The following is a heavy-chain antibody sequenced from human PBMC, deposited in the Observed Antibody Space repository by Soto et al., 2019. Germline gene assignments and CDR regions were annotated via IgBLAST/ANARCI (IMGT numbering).Heavy chain of an antibody. CDR1: GYTFTSYD. CDR3: ARGVSPAAAGRLSWFDP. Sequence: PRPPVKVSCKASGYTFTSYDINWVRQATGQGLEWMGWMNPNSGNTGYAQKFQGRVTMTRNTSISTAYMELSSLRSEDTAVYYCARGVSPAAAGRLSWFDPWGQGTLVTVSS. J-gene: IGHJ5*02. V-gene: IGHV1-8*01. CDR2: MNPNSGNT. D-gene: IGHD6-13*01.